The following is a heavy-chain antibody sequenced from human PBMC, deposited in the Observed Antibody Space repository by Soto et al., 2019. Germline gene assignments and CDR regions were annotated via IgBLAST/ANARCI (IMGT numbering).Heavy chain of an antibody. CDR3: VRGGSNYAS. J-gene: IGHJ5*02. V-gene: IGHV3-7*01. Sequence: EVQLVESGGGLVQPGGSLRLSCTASGFTFSDSWMTWVRQATGKGLEWVARIKPDESEKKYADSVKGRFSISRDNAKNSRYLQMDSLRGEDTAVYYCVRGGSNYASWGQGTLVTVSS. CDR1: GFTFSDSW. D-gene: IGHD4-4*01. CDR2: IKPDESEK.